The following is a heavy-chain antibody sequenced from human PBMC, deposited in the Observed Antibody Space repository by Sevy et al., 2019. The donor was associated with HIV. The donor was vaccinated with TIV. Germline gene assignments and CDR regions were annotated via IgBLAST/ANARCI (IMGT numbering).Heavy chain of an antibody. Sequence: GGSLRLSWAASGFTFTSYAMSWVRQTPGKGLEWVSGLSGGGGSPFYADSVKGRFTISRDNSKNTLYLQMNSLRAEDTALYYCAKDRIWELGDAFDIWGQGTMVTVSS. J-gene: IGHJ3*02. V-gene: IGHV3-23*01. D-gene: IGHD1-26*01. CDR3: AKDRIWELGDAFDI. CDR1: GFTFTSYA. CDR2: LSGGGGSP.